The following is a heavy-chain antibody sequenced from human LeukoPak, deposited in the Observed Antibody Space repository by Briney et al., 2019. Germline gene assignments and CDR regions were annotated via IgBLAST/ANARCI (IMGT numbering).Heavy chain of an antibody. CDR1: GFTFSNYA. CDR3: ARVAHFDRGMDV. CDR2: ISNDGNNK. V-gene: IGHV3-30*09. J-gene: IGHJ6*02. D-gene: IGHD3-9*01. Sequence: GRSLRLSCATSGFTFSNYAIHWDRQAPGKGLEWVAVISNDGNNKHYADSVKGRFVISRDNTKKTLDLEMNSLRAEDTAVYFCARVAHFDRGMDVWGQGTTVIVSS.